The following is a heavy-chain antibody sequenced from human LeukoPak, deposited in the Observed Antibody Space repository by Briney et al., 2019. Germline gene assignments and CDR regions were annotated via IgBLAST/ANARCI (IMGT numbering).Heavy chain of an antibody. CDR3: ARSPPTTVVTAYFDY. Sequence: AGGSLRLSCAASGFTFSSYAMSWVRQAPGKGLEWVSAISGSGGSTYYADSVKGRFTISRDNSKNTLYLQMNSLRAEDTAVYYCARSPPTTVVTAYFDYWGQGTLVTVSS. CDR2: ISGSGGST. CDR1: GFTFSSYA. D-gene: IGHD4-23*01. V-gene: IGHV3-23*01. J-gene: IGHJ4*02.